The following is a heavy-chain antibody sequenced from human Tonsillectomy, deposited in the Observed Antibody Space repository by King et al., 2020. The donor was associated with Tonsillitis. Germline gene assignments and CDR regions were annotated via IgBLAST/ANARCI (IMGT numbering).Heavy chain of an antibody. CDR2: LSGRGDST. V-gene: IGHV3-23*04. Sequence: VQLVESGGGLVHPGGSLRLSCAASGFTFSSYAISWVRQAPWKGLEWFSTLSGRGDSTSLADSVKGRFTISRDNSKNTLYLQMHSLRAEDTAVYYCAKDLQFSLYYFDYWGQGTLVTVSS. J-gene: IGHJ4*02. CDR3: AKDLQFSLYYFDY. D-gene: IGHD2/OR15-2a*01. CDR1: GFTFSSYA.